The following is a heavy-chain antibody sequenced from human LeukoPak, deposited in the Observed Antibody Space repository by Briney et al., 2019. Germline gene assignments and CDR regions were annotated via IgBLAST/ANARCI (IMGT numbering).Heavy chain of an antibody. V-gene: IGHV4-30-4*01. CDR2: IYYSGST. CDR3: ARVIYCGGDCYAFDI. Sequence: SETLSLTCTVSGGSISSGDYYWSWIRQPPGKGLEWIGYIYYSGSTYYNPSLKSRVTISVDTSKNQFSLKLSSVTAADTAVYYCARVIYCGGDCYAFDIWGQGTMVTVSS. D-gene: IGHD2-21*02. J-gene: IGHJ3*02. CDR1: GGSISSGDYY.